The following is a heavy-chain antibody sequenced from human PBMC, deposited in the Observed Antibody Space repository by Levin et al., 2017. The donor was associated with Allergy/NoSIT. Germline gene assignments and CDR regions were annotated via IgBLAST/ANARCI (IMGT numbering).Heavy chain of an antibody. CDR1: GGSFSGYY. D-gene: IGHD6-19*01. J-gene: IGHJ4*02. Sequence: GSLRLSCAVYGGSFSGYYWSWIRQPPGKGLEWIGEINHSGSTNYNPSLKSRVTISVDTSKNQFSLKLSSVTAADTAVYYCARVRDSSGWYGNDYFDYWGQGTLVTVSS. CDR3: ARVRDSSGWYGNDYFDY. CDR2: INHSGST. V-gene: IGHV4-34*01.